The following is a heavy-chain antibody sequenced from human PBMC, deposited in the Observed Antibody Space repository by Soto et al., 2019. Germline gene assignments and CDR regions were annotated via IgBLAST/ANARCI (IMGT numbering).Heavy chain of an antibody. CDR1: GYTFTSYA. V-gene: IGHV7-4-1*01. J-gene: IGHJ3*02. D-gene: IGHD3-22*01. Sequence: QVQLVQSGSELKKPGASVKVYCKASGYTFTSYAMNWVRQAPGQGLEWMGWINTNTGNPTYAQGFTGRFVFSLDTSVSTAYLQICSLKAEDTAVYYCARGNYYDSSGYLIEPADAFDIWGQGTMVTVSS. CDR3: ARGNYYDSSGYLIEPADAFDI. CDR2: INTNTGNP.